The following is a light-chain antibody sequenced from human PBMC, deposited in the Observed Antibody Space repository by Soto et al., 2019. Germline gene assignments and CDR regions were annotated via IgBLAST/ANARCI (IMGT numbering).Light chain of an antibody. V-gene: IGKV1-5*01. Sequence: DIQMTQSPSTLSASVGDRVTITCRASQSISSWLAWYQQKPGKAPKLLIYDASSLESGVPSRFGGSGSGTEFTLTISSLQPDDFATYYCRHYNSSLYTFGQGTKLEIK. CDR3: RHYNSSLYT. CDR2: DAS. CDR1: QSISSW. J-gene: IGKJ2*01.